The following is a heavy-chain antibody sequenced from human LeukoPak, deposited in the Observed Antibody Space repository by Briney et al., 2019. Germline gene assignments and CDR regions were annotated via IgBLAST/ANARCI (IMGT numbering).Heavy chain of an antibody. V-gene: IGHV4-59*12. CDR2: IYYSGST. CDR1: GGSISSYY. Sequence: PSETLSLTCTVSGGSISSYYWSWIRQPPGKGLEWIGYIYYSGSTNYNPSLKSRVTISVDTSKNQFSLKLSSVTAADTAVYYCARDNRPHHDAFDIWGQGTMVTVSS. CDR3: ARDNRPHHDAFDI. J-gene: IGHJ3*02.